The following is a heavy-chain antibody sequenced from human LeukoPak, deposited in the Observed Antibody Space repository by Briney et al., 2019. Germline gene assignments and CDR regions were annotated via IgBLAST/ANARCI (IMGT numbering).Heavy chain of an antibody. D-gene: IGHD3-10*01. CDR2: ISAYNGNT. CDR1: GYTFTSYG. J-gene: IGHJ6*02. CDR3: ARDFPRYGSGSHPWYYGMDV. V-gene: IGHV1-18*01. Sequence: ASVKVSCKASGYTFTSYGISWVRQAPGQGLEWMGWISAYNGNTNYEQKLQGRVTMTTDTSTSTAYMELRSLRSDDTAVYYCARDFPRYGSGSHPWYYGMDVWGQGTTVTVSS.